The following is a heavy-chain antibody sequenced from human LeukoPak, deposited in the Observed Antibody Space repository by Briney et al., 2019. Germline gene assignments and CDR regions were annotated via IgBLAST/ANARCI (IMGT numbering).Heavy chain of an antibody. V-gene: IGHV4-34*01. CDR3: GENLSVTPKLKTWSAP. Sequence: SETPSLTCAVYGGSFSGYYWTWIRQPPGKGLEWIGEINHSGSTNYNPSLKSRVTISVDTSKNQFSLKLSSVTAADTAVYYCGENLSVTPKLKTWSAPWGQETLVPAPS. D-gene: IGHD4-23*01. CDR2: INHSGST. CDR1: GGSFSGYY. J-gene: IGHJ5*02.